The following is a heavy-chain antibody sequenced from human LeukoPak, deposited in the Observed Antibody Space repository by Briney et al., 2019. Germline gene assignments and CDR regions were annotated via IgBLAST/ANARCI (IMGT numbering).Heavy chain of an antibody. V-gene: IGHV4-4*07. CDR3: ARGLEVGAGRPLDY. J-gene: IGHJ4*02. CDR1: GVSINHYY. D-gene: IGHD1-1*01. CDR2: IHSTGAT. Sequence: SATLSLTCSVSGVSINHYYWSWIRQPAGKGLEWIGRIHSTGATDYNPSLKSRLTMSVDTSRNEFSVKLNSVTVGDTAFYYCARGLEVGAGRPLDYWGQGTLVTVSS.